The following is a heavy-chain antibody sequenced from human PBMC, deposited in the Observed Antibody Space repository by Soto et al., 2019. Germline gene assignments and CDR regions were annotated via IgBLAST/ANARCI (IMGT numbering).Heavy chain of an antibody. CDR2: IHHSGRT. CDR3: VRVRQYCSSSSCYLDP. V-gene: IGHV4-4*02. D-gene: IGHD2-2*01. J-gene: IGHJ5*02. Sequence: SETLSLTCGVSGDSISSNNWWNWVRQPPGKGLEWIGEIHHSGRTNFNPSLKSRVTISVDKSKNQFSLKLNSVTAADTAVYYCVRVRQYCSSSSCYLDPWGQGTLVTVSS. CDR1: GDSISSNNW.